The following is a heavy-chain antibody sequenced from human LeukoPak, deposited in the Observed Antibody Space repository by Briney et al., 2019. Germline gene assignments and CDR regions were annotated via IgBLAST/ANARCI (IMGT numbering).Heavy chain of an antibody. CDR1: GYTFTGYW. CDR3: AREEVYSGSYYSWDYYYYMDV. J-gene: IGHJ6*03. D-gene: IGHD1-26*01. CDR2: INPNSGGT. V-gene: IGHV1-2*02. Sequence: GASVKLSCKAFGYTFTGYWMHWVRQAPGQGLEWMGWINPNSGGTNYAQKFQGRVTMTRDTSISTAYMELSRLRSDDTAVYYCAREEVYSGSYYSWDYYYYMDVWGKGTTVTISS.